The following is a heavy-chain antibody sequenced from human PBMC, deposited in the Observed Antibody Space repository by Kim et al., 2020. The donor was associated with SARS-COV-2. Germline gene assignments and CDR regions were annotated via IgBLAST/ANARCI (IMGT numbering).Heavy chain of an antibody. Sequence: NPSLKCRVTISVDTSKNQFSLKLSSVTAADTAVYYCARVPGYDILTGFDYWGQGTLVTVSS. D-gene: IGHD3-9*01. CDR3: ARVPGYDILTGFDY. J-gene: IGHJ4*02. V-gene: IGHV4-31*02.